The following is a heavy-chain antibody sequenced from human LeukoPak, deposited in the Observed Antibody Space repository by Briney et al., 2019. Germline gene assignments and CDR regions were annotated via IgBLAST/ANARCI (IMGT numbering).Heavy chain of an antibody. CDR1: GGSISRSDYY. CDR3: VRRADYDYVWGAYGY. CDR2: IYYTGST. J-gene: IGHJ4*01. D-gene: IGHD3-16*01. V-gene: IGHV4-39*01. Sequence: PSGTLSLTRIVSGGSISRSDYYWGWLRQSSGKGLEWIGDIYYTGSTYYNPSLESRVTIFVDTSRNQFSLKLSSVIASDTAVYYCVRRADYDYVWGAYGYWGQGTVVTVSS.